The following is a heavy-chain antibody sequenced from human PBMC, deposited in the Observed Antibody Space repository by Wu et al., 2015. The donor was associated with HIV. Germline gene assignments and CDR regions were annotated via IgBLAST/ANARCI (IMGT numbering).Heavy chain of an antibody. V-gene: IGHV1-69*05. CDR1: GDTFSRYT. CDR2: FIPVFGTA. J-gene: IGHJ4*02. Sequence: QVQLVQSGAEVKKPGSSVKVSCKASGDTFSRYTLNWVRQAPGQGLEYMGGFIPVFGTAMYAQKFQGRVTITTDPSTSTTYMELSRLRSDDTAVYYCARSMTTVTTRFXDYWGQGTLVTVSS. CDR3: ARSMTTVTTRFXDY. D-gene: IGHD4-17*01.